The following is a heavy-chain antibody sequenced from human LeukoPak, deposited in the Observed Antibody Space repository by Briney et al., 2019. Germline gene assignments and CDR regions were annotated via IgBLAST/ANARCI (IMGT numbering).Heavy chain of an antibody. CDR3: ATYSIYPYWGWFDH. J-gene: IGHJ5*02. D-gene: IGHD2-21*01. V-gene: IGHV4-39*01. CDR2: MYHTGST. Sequence: PSETLSLTCAVSGGSISRGSHYLGWIRQPPGKGLEWIATMYHTGSTYYNPSLKSRLTISVDTSKNQFSLKVTSVTASDTAVYYCATYSIYPYWGWFDHWGQGILVTAPS. CDR1: GGSISRGSHY.